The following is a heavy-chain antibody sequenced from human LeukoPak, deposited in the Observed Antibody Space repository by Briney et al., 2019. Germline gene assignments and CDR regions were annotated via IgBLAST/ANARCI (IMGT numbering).Heavy chain of an antibody. J-gene: IGHJ4*02. Sequence: SETLSLTCAVYGGSFSGYYWSWIRQPPGKGLEWIGEINHSGSTNYNPSLKSRVTISVDTSKNQFSLKLSSVSAADTAVYYCTSAHPGYSSSSGVYWGQGTLVTVSS. CDR1: GGSFSGYY. D-gene: IGHD6-6*01. CDR3: TSAHPGYSSSSGVY. V-gene: IGHV4-34*01. CDR2: INHSGST.